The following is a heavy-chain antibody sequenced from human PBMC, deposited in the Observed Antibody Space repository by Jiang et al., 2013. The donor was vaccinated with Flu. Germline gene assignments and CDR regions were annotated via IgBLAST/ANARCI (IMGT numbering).Heavy chain of an antibody. D-gene: IGHD2-15*01. CDR2: ISPGDSDT. J-gene: IGHJ4*02. Sequence: SLKISCKGSGYRFTNYWVGWVRQMPGKGLEWMGMISPGDSDTRYSPSFQGQVAISADKSISTAYLQWSSLKASDTAIYYCASQLYCSGNSCSLDSWDYWGQGTLVTVSS. V-gene: IGHV5-51*01. CDR3: ASQLYCSGNSCSLDSWDY. CDR1: GYRFTNYW.